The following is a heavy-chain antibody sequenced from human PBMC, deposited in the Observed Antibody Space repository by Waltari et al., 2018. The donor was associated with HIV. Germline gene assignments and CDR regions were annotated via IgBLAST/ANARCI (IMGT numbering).Heavy chain of an antibody. J-gene: IGHJ4*02. Sequence: EVQLVESGGGLVQPGGSLRLSCAASGFTFSSYSMTWVRKAPGNWLEWVSYLRSSGTTIYYADSVKGRLTISRDNAKNSLYLQMNSLRDEDTAVYYCARDLIGPRIIWGQGTLVTVSS. D-gene: IGHD3-16*01. V-gene: IGHV3-48*02. CDR3: ARDLIGPRII. CDR1: GFTFSSYS. CDR2: LRSSGTTI.